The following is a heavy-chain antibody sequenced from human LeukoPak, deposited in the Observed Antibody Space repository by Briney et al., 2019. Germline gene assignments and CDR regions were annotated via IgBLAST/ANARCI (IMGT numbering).Heavy chain of an antibody. CDR1: GGSFSGYY. CDR3: GRGKGYSYGYGWFDP. Sequence: SETLSLTCAVYGGSFSGYYWSWIRQPPGKGLEWIGEINHSGSTNYNPSLRSRVTISVDTSKNQFSLKLSSVTAADTAVYYCGRGKGYSYGYGWFDPWGQGTLVTVSS. D-gene: IGHD5-18*01. J-gene: IGHJ5*02. CDR2: INHSGST. V-gene: IGHV4-34*01.